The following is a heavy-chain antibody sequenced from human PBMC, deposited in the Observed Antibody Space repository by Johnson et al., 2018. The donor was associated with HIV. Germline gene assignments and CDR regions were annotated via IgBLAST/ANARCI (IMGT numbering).Heavy chain of an antibody. D-gene: IGHD3-10*01. J-gene: IGHJ3*02. CDR3: AREALTYYDSSGSYYPVHDAFDI. CDR1: GFTFSNYA. Sequence: VQLVESGGGLVQPGGSLRLSCAASGFTFSNYAMSWVRQAQGKGLEWVAFIRYDGSHKYYVDSVKGRFTISRDNAKNSVYLQMNSLRAEDTALYYCAREALTYYDSSGSYYPVHDAFDIWGLGTLVTVSS. V-gene: IGHV3-7*03. CDR2: IRYDGSHK.